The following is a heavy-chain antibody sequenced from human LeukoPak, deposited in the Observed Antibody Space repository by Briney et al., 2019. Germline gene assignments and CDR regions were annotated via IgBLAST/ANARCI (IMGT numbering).Heavy chain of an antibody. CDR3: ARGTSTVTTTIDY. J-gene: IGHJ4*02. V-gene: IGHV4-59*01. CDR1: GGYISTYY. Sequence: SETLSLICSVSGGYISTYYWIWFRQPPGKGLEWIGYIYYSGSTNYNPSLKSRVTISVDTSKNQFSLKLSSVAAADTAVYYCARGTSTVTTTIDYWGQGTLVTVSS. D-gene: IGHD4-17*01. CDR2: IYYSGST.